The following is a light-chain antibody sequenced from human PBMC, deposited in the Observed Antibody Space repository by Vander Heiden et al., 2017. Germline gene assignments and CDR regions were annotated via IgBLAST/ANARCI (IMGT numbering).Light chain of an antibody. CDR2: GNS. CDR1: SSNIGAGYD. CDR3: QSYDSSLSGWV. J-gene: IGLJ3*02. Sequence: QPALTQPPSVSGAPGQRVTIPCTVRSSNIGAGYDVHWYQELPRTAPNLLIYGNSNRPSGVPDRFSGSKSGTSASLAITGLQAEDEADYYCQSYDSSLSGWVFGGGTKLTVL. V-gene: IGLV1-40*01.